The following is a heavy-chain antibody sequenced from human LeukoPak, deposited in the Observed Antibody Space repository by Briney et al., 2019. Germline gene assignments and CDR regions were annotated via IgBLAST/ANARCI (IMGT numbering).Heavy chain of an antibody. CDR1: GGSISSYY. V-gene: IGHV4-59*08. D-gene: IGHD1-7*01. CDR3: ARQGRWELYYFDY. J-gene: IGHJ4*02. Sequence: SETLSLTCTVSGGSISSYYWSWIRQPPGKGLEWIGYIYYSGSTKYNPSLKSRVTLSVDTSKNQFSLKLSSVTAADTAVYYCARQGRWELYYFDYWGQGTLVTVSS. CDR2: IYYSGST.